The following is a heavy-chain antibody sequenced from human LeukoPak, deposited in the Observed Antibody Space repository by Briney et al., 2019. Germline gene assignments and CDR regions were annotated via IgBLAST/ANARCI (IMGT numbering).Heavy chain of an antibody. J-gene: IGHJ6*04. CDR2: ISYDGSNE. CDR3: ARIHSGYEPPKEYYGMDV. CDR1: GFSFSDFG. V-gene: IGHV3-30*03. Sequence: GGSLRLSCIASGFSFSDFGMYWVRQAPGKGLEWVAVISYDGSNEYYADSVKGRFTIFRDNSKNTLYMQVNSLKSEDTAVYYCARIHSGYEPPKEYYGMDVWGKGTTVTVSS. D-gene: IGHD5-12*01.